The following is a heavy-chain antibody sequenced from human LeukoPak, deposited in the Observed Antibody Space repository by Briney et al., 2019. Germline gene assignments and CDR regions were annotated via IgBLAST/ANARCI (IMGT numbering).Heavy chain of an antibody. CDR3: ARDTYLCGGDCRRMNAFDI. CDR1: GFTFSSYS. CDR2: ISSSSSYI. D-gene: IGHD2-21*02. J-gene: IGHJ3*02. V-gene: IGHV3-21*01. Sequence: GGSLRLSCAASGFTFSSYSMNWVRQAPGKGLEWVPSISSSSSYIYYADSVKGRFTISRDNAKNSLYLQMNSLRAEDTAVYYCARDTYLCGGDCRRMNAFDIWGQGTMVTVSS.